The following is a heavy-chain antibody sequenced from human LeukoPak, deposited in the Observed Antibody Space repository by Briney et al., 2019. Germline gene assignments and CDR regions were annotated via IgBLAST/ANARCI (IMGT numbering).Heavy chain of an antibody. CDR3: ARERYDSRSGYKGDFDY. V-gene: IGHV1-2*05. J-gene: IGHJ4*02. Sequence: ASVKVSCKASGYTFTGYYMHLVRQAPGQGLEWMGRINPNSGGTNYAQKFQGRVTMTRDTSISTAYMELSRMTSDDTDVYYCARERYDSRSGYKGDFDYWGQGTLVTVSS. CDR2: INPNSGGT. D-gene: IGHD3-3*01. CDR1: GYTFTGYY.